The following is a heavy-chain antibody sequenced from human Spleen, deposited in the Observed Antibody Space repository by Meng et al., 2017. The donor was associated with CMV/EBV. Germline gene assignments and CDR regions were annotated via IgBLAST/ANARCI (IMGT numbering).Heavy chain of an antibody. D-gene: IGHD2-15*01. V-gene: IGHV3-30-3*01. CDR2: ISYDGSNK. CDR1: GFTFSSYA. Sequence: QVQLVESGGGVVQPGRSVILSCAASGFTFSSYAMHWVRQAPGKGLEWVAVISYDGSNKYYADSVKGRFTISRDNSKNTLYLQMNSLRAEDTAVYYCARDGGWWDLPGVEYFQHWGQGTLVTVSS. J-gene: IGHJ1*01. CDR3: ARDGGWWDLPGVEYFQH.